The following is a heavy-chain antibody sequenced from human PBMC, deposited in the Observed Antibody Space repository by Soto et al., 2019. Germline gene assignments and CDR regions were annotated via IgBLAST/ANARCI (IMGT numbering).Heavy chain of an antibody. J-gene: IGHJ6*02. Sequence: SETLSLTCAVYGGSFSGYYWSWIRQPPGKGLEWIGEINHSGSTNYNPSLKSRVTISVDTSKNQFSLKLSSATAADTAVYYCARGIVVVPAASFYYYYGLDVWGQGTTVTVSS. D-gene: IGHD2-2*01. CDR1: GGSFSGYY. CDR2: INHSGST. CDR3: ARGIVVVPAASFYYYYGLDV. V-gene: IGHV4-34*01.